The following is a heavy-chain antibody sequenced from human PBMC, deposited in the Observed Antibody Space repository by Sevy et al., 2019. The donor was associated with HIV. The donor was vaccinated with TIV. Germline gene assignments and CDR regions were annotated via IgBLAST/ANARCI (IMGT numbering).Heavy chain of an antibody. D-gene: IGHD7-27*01. V-gene: IGHV4-59*12. Sequence: SETLSLTCTVSGGSISSNYWNWIRQPPGKGLEWIGYIKNSGSTNYNPSLKSRVTISVDTSKNQLSLKLCSVTAADKAVYYCARLTGDRLYFDYLGQGTLVTVSS. CDR3: ARLTGDRLYFDY. CDR2: IKNSGST. CDR1: GGSISSNY. J-gene: IGHJ4*02.